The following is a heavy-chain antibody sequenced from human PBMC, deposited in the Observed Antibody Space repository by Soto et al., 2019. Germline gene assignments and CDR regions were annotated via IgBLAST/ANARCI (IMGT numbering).Heavy chain of an antibody. V-gene: IGHV1-18*01. CDR2: ISAYNGNT. CDR1: GYTFTSYG. CDR3: ALLWSGTHHAFDL. Sequence: QVQLVQAGAEVKKPGATVKVSCKASGYTFTSYGISWVRQAPGQGLEWMGWISAYNGNTNYAQKLQCRVTMTPDTSTRTAYMELRSLRSYDTAVYYWALLWSGTHHAFDLWGQGTMVTVSS. J-gene: IGHJ3*01. D-gene: IGHD3-10*02.